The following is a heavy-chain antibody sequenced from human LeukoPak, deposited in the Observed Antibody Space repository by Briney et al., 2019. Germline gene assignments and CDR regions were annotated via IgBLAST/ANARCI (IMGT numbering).Heavy chain of an antibody. Sequence: AGGSLRLSCAASGFTFSSYELNWVRQAPGLGLEGGSYISSSCSNISYADSVKGRFIISRDNSKNTLYLQMNSLRTEDTALYYCAKDGGVRGPDYYYYMDVWGKGTTVTIAS. CDR3: AKDGGVRGPDYYYYMDV. J-gene: IGHJ6*03. CDR1: GFTFSSYE. D-gene: IGHD3-10*01. CDR2: ISSSCSNI. V-gene: IGHV3-48*03.